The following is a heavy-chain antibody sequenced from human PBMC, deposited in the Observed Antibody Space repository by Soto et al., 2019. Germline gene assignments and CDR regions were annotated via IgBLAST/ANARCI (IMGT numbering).Heavy chain of an antibody. CDR1: GFNFITYG. V-gene: IGHV1-18*01. D-gene: IGHD2-15*01. Sequence: QVQLVQSGAEVEKPGASVKVSCKASGFNFITYGINWVRQAPGQGLEWMGWISAYNGNTNYAQKLQGRVAMTTDTTTTTAYLELRSLRSDDTAVYYCARGYWSGGSCPYGVDVWGQGTTVTVSS. CDR3: ARGYWSGGSCPYGVDV. CDR2: ISAYNGNT. J-gene: IGHJ6*02.